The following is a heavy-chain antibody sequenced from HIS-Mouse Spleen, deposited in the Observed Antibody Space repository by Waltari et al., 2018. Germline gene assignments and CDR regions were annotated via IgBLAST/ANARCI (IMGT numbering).Heavy chain of an antibody. V-gene: IGHV4-39*07. CDR1: GGSISSSSHY. CDR3: ARDSAAWVAAAAYYFDY. J-gene: IGHJ4*02. CDR2: IYYSGST. D-gene: IGHD6-13*01. Sequence: QLQLQESGPGLVKPSETLSLTCPVSGGSISSSSHYWAWIRQPPGKGLEWIGSIYYSGSTYYNPSLKSRVTISVDTSKNQFSLKLSSVTAADTAVYYCARDSAAWVAAAAYYFDYWGQGTLVTVSS.